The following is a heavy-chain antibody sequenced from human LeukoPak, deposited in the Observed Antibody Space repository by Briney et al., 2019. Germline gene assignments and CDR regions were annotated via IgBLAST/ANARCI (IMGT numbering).Heavy chain of an antibody. J-gene: IGHJ4*02. CDR2: ISGSGTTI. Sequence: PGGSLRLSCAASGFTFTYYEMNWVRQAPGKGLEWVSYISGSGTTIYYADSVKGRFTISRDNAKNSLYLQMNSLRVDDTAIYYFAKEASGDYFDYWGQGTLVTVSS. V-gene: IGHV3-48*03. CDR1: GFTFTYYE. CDR3: AKEASGDYFDY. D-gene: IGHD3-10*01.